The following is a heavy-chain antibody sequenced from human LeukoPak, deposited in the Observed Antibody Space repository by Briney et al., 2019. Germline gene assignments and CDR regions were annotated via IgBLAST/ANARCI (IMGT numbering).Heavy chain of an antibody. V-gene: IGHV3-21*01. Sequence: GGSLRLSCAASGFTFSSYSMNWVRQAPGKGLEWVSSISSSSYIYYADSVKGRFTISRDNAKNSLYLQMNSLRAEDTAVYYCARERNWKDPSFDYWAREPWSPSPQ. CDR2: ISSSSYI. CDR1: GFTFSSYS. CDR3: ARERNWKDPSFDY. J-gene: IGHJ4*02. D-gene: IGHD1-1*01.